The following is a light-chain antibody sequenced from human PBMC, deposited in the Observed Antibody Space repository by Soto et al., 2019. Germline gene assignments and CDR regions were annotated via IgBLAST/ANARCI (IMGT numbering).Light chain of an antibody. Sequence: EIVMTQSPDTVSVYPGERVTLSCRASQSVGSSVAWYQQETGQAPRLLIYDASSRATDIPDRFSGSGSGTDFTLTISRLEPEDFAVYYCQHFVTSPHMYTFGQGTKLEIK. J-gene: IGKJ2*01. V-gene: IGKV3-20*01. CDR3: QHFVTSPHMYT. CDR2: DAS. CDR1: QSVGSSV.